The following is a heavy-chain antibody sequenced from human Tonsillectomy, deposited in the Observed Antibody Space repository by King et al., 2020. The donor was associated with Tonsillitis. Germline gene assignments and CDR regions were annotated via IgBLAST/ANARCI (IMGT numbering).Heavy chain of an antibody. J-gene: IGHJ4*02. Sequence: VQLQQWGAGLLKPSETLSLTCAVSGGSFSGYSWTWIRQAPGKGLELLGEINHSGSTNCDASFKIRVTISGDTSRNPFSLNLSSLTAADTAVYFCARGPLYDFWSGGLDYWGQGILVTVSS. CDR1: GGSFSGYS. CDR2: INHSGST. V-gene: IGHV4-34*01. D-gene: IGHD3-3*01. CDR3: ARGPLYDFWSGGLDY.